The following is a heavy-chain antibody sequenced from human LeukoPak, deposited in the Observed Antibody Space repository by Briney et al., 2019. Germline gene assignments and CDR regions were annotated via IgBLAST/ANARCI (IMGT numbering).Heavy chain of an antibody. CDR3: ARDRGRTPYDYVWGSYRPYFGY. V-gene: IGHV1-46*01. CDR2: INPSGGST. Sequence: GASVKVSCKASGYTFTSYYMHWVRQAPGQGLEWMGIINPSGGSTSYAQKFQGRVTMTRDTSTSTVYMELSSLRSEDTAVYYCARDRGRTPYDYVWGSYRPYFGYWGQGTLVTVSS. D-gene: IGHD3-16*02. J-gene: IGHJ4*02. CDR1: GYTFTSYY.